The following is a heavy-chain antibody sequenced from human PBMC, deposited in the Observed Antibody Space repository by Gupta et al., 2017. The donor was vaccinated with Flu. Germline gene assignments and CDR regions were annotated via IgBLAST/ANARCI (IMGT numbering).Heavy chain of an antibody. J-gene: IGHJ4*02. D-gene: IGHD5-18*01. CDR3: TTDPGWIQLWYSN. CDR1: GFTLSNAW. CDR2: IKSKTDGGTT. Sequence: EVQLVESGGGLVKPGGSFRLYCAASGFTLSNAWMSWVRQAPGKGLEWVGRIKSKTDGGTTDYAAPVKGRFTISRDDSKNTLSLQMNSLKTEDTAVYYCTTDPGWIQLWYSNWGQGTLVTVSS. V-gene: IGHV3-15*01.